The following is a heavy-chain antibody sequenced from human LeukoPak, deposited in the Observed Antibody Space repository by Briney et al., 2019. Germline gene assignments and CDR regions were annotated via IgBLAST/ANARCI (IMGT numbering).Heavy chain of an antibody. CDR3: PRGRESISWYDYYYYYYMDV. Sequence: SETLSLTCAVYGGSFSGYYWSWIRQPPGKGLEWFGEINHSGSTNYNPSLKSRVTISVDTSKNQFSLKLSSVTAADTAVYYCPRGRESISWYDYYYYYYMDVWGKGTTVTVSS. CDR2: INHSGST. D-gene: IGHD6-13*01. CDR1: GGSFSGYY. J-gene: IGHJ6*03. V-gene: IGHV4-34*01.